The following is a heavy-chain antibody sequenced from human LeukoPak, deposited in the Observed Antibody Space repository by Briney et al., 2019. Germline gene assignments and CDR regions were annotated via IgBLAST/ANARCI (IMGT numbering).Heavy chain of an antibody. D-gene: IGHD3-3*01. V-gene: IGHV4-61*02. Sequence: SETLSLTCTVSGGSISSGSYYWSRIRQPAGKGLEWIGRIYTSGSTNYNPSLKSRVTISVDTSKNQFSLKLSSVTAADTAVYYCARVTYYDFWSGYPPPWFDPWGQGTLVTVSS. CDR3: ARVTYYDFWSGYPPPWFDP. CDR1: GGSISSGSYY. CDR2: IYTSGST. J-gene: IGHJ5*02.